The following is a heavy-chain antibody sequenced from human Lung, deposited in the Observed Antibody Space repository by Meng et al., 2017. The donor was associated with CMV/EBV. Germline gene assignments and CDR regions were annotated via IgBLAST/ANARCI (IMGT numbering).Heavy chain of an antibody. V-gene: IGHV3-7*01. CDR2: IKADGTET. D-gene: IGHD2-21*01. J-gene: IGHJ4*02. CDR1: GFPFSQYW. CDR3: GRNHSKDY. Sequence: GGSXRLSCVASGFPFSQYWMDWARQSPGRGLEWVANIKADGTETYYGASVKGRFTISRDNAHNSVFLQMTGLRVEGTAVYFCGRNHSKDYSGQGILVTVSS.